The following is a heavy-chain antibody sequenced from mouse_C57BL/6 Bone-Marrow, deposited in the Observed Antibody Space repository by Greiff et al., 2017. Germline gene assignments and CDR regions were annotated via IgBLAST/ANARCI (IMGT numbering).Heavy chain of an antibody. Sequence: DVMLVESGGGLVKPGGSLKLSCAASGFTFSSYAMSWVRQTPEKRLEWVATISDGGSYTYYPDNVKGRFTISRDNAKNNLYLQMSHLKSEDTAMYYCALGSAMDYGGQGTSVTVSS. J-gene: IGHJ4*01. V-gene: IGHV5-4*03. CDR2: ISDGGSYT. D-gene: IGHD4-1*01. CDR1: GFTFSSYA. CDR3: ALGSAMDY.